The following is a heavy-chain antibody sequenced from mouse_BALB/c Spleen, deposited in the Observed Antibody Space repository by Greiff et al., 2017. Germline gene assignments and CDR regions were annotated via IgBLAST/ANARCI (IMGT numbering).Heavy chain of an antibody. J-gene: IGHJ3*01. CDR3: ALKFAY. V-gene: IGHV5-17*02. CDR1: GFTFSSFG. Sequence: EVQGVESGGGLVQPGGSRKLSCAASGFTFSSFGMHWVRQAPEKGVEWVAYISSGSSTIYYADTVKGRFTISRDNPKNTLFLQMTSLRSEDTAMYYCALKFAYWGQGTLVTVSA. CDR2: ISSGSSTI.